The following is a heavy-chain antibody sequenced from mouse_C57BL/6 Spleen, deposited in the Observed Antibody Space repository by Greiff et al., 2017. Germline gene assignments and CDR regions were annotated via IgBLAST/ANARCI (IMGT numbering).Heavy chain of an antibody. V-gene: IGHV1-50*01. CDR1: GYTFTSYW. J-gene: IGHJ4*01. CDR3: ARAYAMDY. Sequence: QVQLQQPGAELVKPGASVKLSCKASGYTFTSYWMQWVKQRPGQGLEWIGEIDPSVSCTNYNQKFKGKATLTVDTSSSTAYMQLSSLTSGDSAVYYCARAYAMDYWGQGTSVTVSS. CDR2: IDPSVSCT.